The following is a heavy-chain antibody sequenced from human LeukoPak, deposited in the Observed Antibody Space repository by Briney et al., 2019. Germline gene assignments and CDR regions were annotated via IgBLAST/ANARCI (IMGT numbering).Heavy chain of an antibody. D-gene: IGHD2-2*03. Sequence: AASVKVSCKASGYTFTTYDINWVRQATGQGLEWMGWMNPNSGNTGYAQKFQGRVTMTRNTSISTAYMELRSLRSEDTAVYYCAGGDGYCSITSCYLYYFDYWGQGTLVTVSS. CDR2: MNPNSGNT. J-gene: IGHJ4*02. V-gene: IGHV1-8*01. CDR1: GYTFTTYD. CDR3: AGGDGYCSITSCYLYYFDY.